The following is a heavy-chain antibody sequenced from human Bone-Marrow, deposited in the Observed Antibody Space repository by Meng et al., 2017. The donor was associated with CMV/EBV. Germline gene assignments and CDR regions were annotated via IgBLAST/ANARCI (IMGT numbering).Heavy chain of an antibody. CDR2: IIPILGIA. V-gene: IGHV1-69*08. CDR1: GGTFDSYT. J-gene: IGHJ4*02. Sequence: QVQLVQLGAEVKKPGSLVKVCGKASGGTFDSYTISWVRQAPGQGLEWMGRIIPILGIANYAQKFQGRVTITADKSTSTAYMELSSLRSEDTAVYYCAREDSSGYSYYFDYWGQGTLVTVSS. D-gene: IGHD3-22*01. CDR3: AREDSSGYSYYFDY.